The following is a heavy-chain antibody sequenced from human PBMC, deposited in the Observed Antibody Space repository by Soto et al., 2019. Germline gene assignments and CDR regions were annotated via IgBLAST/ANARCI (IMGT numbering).Heavy chain of an antibody. D-gene: IGHD3-9*01. CDR1: GFTFSSYA. CDR3: AKDRTALRYFDWLLVRYYGMDV. CDR2: ISGSGGST. V-gene: IGHV3-23*01. Sequence: XGSLRLSCAASGFTFSSYAMSGVRQAPGKGLEWVSAISGSGGSTYYADSVKGRFTISRDNSKNTLYLQMNSLRAEDTAVYYCAKDRTALRYFDWLLVRYYGMDVWGQGTTVTVSS. J-gene: IGHJ6*02.